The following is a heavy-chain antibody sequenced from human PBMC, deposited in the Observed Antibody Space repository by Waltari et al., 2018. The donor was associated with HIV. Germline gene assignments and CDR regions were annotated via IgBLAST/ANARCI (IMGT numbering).Heavy chain of an antibody. CDR3: ARRYDSGTNIAGY. D-gene: IGHD3-10*01. Sequence: QVKLVQSGAEVTKPGASVKVSCRAYGYTCTSYESNWVGQATGQELEWMGGMNPNSGNTGYAQKFQGRVTMTRNTSISTAYMELSGLRSEDTAVYYCARRYDSGTNIAGYWGQGTLVTVSS. J-gene: IGHJ4*02. V-gene: IGHV1-8*01. CDR2: MNPNSGNT. CDR1: GYTCTSYE.